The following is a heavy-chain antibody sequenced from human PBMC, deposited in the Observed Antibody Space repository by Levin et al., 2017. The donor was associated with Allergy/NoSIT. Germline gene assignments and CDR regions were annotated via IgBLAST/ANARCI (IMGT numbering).Heavy chain of an antibody. CDR1: GYTFTSYG. Sequence: RASVKVSCKASGYTFTSYGISWVRQAPGQGLEWMGWISAYNGNTNYAQKLQGRVTMTTDTSTSTAYMELRSLRSDDTAVYYCARDLWILSRYYGMDVWGQGTTVTVSS. D-gene: IGHD5-18*01. J-gene: IGHJ6*02. V-gene: IGHV1-18*01. CDR2: ISAYNGNT. CDR3: ARDLWILSRYYGMDV.